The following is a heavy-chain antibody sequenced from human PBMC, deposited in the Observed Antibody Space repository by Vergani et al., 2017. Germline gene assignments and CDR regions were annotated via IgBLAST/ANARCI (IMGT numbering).Heavy chain of an antibody. CDR3: SANPMTMVRGVIGDLDY. Sequence: QMKLVQSGPEVTPPGTPVKVSCKASGFTFTSSAVQWVRQARGHRLEWIGWIVVGSGNTNYAKTFQERVTITRARSTSTAYMERSSLRSEDTALYYCSANPMTMVRGVIGDLDYWGQGTLVTVSS. D-gene: IGHD3-10*01. CDR1: GFTFTSSA. CDR2: IVVGSGNT. V-gene: IGHV1-58*01. J-gene: IGHJ4*02.